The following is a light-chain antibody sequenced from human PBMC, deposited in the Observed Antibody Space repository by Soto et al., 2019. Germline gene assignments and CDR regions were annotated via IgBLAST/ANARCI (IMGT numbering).Light chain of an antibody. Sequence: IVLTQSPGTLSLSPGERAAVSCRASQSVSSSLAWYQQKPGQAPRLLIYDASNRATGIPARFSGSGSGTDFTLTISSLEPEDFAVYYCQQRSNWPLTFGQGTRLEIK. CDR1: QSVSSS. J-gene: IGKJ5*01. CDR2: DAS. CDR3: QQRSNWPLT. V-gene: IGKV3-11*01.